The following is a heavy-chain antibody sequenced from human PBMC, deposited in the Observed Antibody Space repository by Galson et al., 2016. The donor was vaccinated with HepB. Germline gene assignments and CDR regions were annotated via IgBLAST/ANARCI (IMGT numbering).Heavy chain of an antibody. CDR2: IWYDGSNK. V-gene: IGHV3-33*01. CDR1: GFTFSSYG. J-gene: IGHJ3*02. Sequence: SLRLSCAASGFTFSSYGMHWVRQGPGKGLEWVAVIWYDGSNKHYVDSVKGRFTISRDNSKNTLYLQMNSLRVEDTAVYYCARDYSSATGGAFDIWGQGTMVTVSS. D-gene: IGHD6-25*01. CDR3: ARDYSSATGGAFDI.